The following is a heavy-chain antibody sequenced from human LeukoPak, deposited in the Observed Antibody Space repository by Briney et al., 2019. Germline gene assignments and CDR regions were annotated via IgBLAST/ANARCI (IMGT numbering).Heavy chain of an antibody. D-gene: IGHD3-22*01. V-gene: IGHV4-34*01. Sequence: PSETLSLTCAVYGGSFSGYYWSWIRQPPGKGLEWIGEINHSGSTNYNPSLKSRVTISLDTSKNQFSLKLSSVTAADTAVYYCARDQKKYYYDSSGYHSRDSFDYWGQGTLVTVSS. J-gene: IGHJ4*02. CDR1: GGSFSGYY. CDR2: INHSGST. CDR3: ARDQKKYYYDSSGYHSRDSFDY.